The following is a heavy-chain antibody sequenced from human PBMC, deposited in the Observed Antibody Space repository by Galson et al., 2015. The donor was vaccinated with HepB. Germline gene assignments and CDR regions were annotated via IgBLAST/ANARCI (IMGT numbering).Heavy chain of an antibody. D-gene: IGHD1-26*01. J-gene: IGHJ4*02. V-gene: IGHV1-46*03. CDR1: GYTFFTYY. Sequence: SVKVSCKASGYTFFTYYIHWVRQAPGQGLEWMGIINPSGGSTTYAQRFQGRVTMTRDTSTSTVYMDPSSLRSEDTAVYFCTRASHRSPYYFDYWGQGTLVTVSS. CDR2: INPSGGST. CDR3: TRASHRSPYYFDY.